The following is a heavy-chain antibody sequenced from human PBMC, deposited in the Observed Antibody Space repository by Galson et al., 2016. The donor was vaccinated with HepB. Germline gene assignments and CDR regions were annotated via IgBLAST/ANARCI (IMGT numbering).Heavy chain of an antibody. Sequence: VSGGSINNYYWSWIRQPPGKGLEWIGYIYYSGSTNYNPSLRSRITMSVDTSKNQFSLNLRSVTTADTAVYYCARVAAASYYYGMDVWGQGTTVTVSS. V-gene: IGHV4-59*01. CDR3: ARVAAASYYYGMDV. J-gene: IGHJ6*02. D-gene: IGHD6-13*01. CDR1: GGSINNYY. CDR2: IYYSGST.